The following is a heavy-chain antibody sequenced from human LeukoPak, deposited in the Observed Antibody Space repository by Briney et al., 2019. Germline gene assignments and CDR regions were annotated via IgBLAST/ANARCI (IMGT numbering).Heavy chain of an antibody. CDR1: GCTFTSYA. CDR2: INAGNGNT. CDR3: ARDLCSSTSCYSFDY. D-gene: IGHD2-2*01. V-gene: IGHV1-3*01. Sequence: GASVKVSCKASGCTFTSYAMHSVRQAPGQRLEWMGGINAGNGNTKYSQKFQGRVTITRDTSASTAYMELSSLRSEDTAVYYCARDLCSSTSCYSFDYWGEASLVGVSS. J-gene: IGHJ4*02.